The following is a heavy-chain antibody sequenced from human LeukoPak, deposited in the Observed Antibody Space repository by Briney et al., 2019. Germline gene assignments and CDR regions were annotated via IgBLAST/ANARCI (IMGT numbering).Heavy chain of an antibody. CDR1: GYSFTSYW. J-gene: IGHJ4*02. CDR3: ARASYPNDYGDYVASFDY. Sequence: GESLKISCKGSGYSFTSYWIGWVRQMPGKGLEWMGIIYPGDSDTRYSPSFQGQVTVSADKSISTAYLQWSSLKASDTAMYYCARASYPNDYGDYVASFDYWGQGTLVTVSS. D-gene: IGHD4-17*01. V-gene: IGHV5-51*01. CDR2: IYPGDSDT.